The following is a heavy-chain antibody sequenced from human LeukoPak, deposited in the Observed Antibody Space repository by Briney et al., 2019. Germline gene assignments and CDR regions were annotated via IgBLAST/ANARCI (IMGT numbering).Heavy chain of an antibody. Sequence: PSETLSLTCTVSGYSISSDYYWSWIRQSPGKGLEWIGYIYYTGSTTYNPSLKSRVTISADTSKNQFSLKLSSVTAADTAVYYCASRKLGNDYWGQGTLVTVSS. CDR1: GYSISSDYY. V-gene: IGHV4-61*01. CDR2: IYYTGST. CDR3: ASRKLGNDY. J-gene: IGHJ4*02. D-gene: IGHD7-27*01.